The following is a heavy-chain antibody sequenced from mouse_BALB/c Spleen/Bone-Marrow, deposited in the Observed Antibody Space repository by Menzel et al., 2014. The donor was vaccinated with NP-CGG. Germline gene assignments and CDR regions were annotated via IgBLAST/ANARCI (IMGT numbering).Heavy chain of an antibody. V-gene: IGHV1S53*02. J-gene: IGHJ3*01. CDR2: ISPGNGDI. CDR3: KSNNYGSSRGFVY. Sequence: VQVVESDAELVKPGASVKMSCKASGYTFXDHAIHWVKQKPEQGLEWIGYISPGNGDIKYNEKFKGKATLTADKSSSTAYMQLNSLTSEDSAVYFCKSNNYGSSRGFVYWGQGTPVTVSA. CDR1: GYTFXDHA. D-gene: IGHD1-1*01.